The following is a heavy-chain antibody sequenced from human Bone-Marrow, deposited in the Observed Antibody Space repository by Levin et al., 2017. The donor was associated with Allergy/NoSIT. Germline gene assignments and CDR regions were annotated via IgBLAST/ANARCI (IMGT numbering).Heavy chain of an antibody. CDR1: GFTFSDYY. D-gene: IGHD3-22*01. J-gene: IGHJ4*02. CDR3: MRDVKYDSTAYNH. Sequence: SGGSLRLSCAASGFTFSDYYMSWIRQAPGKGLEWVSYISNSGSYKFYADSVKGRFTISRDNAKNSLYLQMNSLRDDDTAVDYCMRDVKYDSTAYNHWGQGTLVTVSS. V-gene: IGHV3-11*01. CDR2: ISNSGSYK.